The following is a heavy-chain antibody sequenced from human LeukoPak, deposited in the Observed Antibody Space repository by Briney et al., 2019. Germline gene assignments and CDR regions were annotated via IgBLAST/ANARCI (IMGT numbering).Heavy chain of an antibody. CDR2: ISSSGSTI. CDR1: GFTFSDYY. Sequence: GGSLRLSRAASGFTFSDYYMSWIRQAPGKGLEWVSYISSSGSTIYYADSVKGRFTISRDNAKNSLYLQMNSLRAEDTAVYYCAVDSITIFGVVKPYWGQGTLVTVSS. J-gene: IGHJ4*02. D-gene: IGHD3-3*01. V-gene: IGHV3-11*01. CDR3: AVDSITIFGVVKPY.